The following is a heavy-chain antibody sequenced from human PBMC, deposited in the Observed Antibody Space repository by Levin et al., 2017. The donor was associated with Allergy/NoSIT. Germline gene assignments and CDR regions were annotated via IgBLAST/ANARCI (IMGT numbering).Heavy chain of an antibody. D-gene: IGHD3-10*01. CDR2: INPNSGGT. Sequence: ASVKVSCKASGYTFTGYYMHWVRQAPGQGLEWMGWINPNSGGTNYAQKFQGRVTMTRDTSISTAYMELSRLRSDDTAVYYCARAAAHYYGSGSYAIWSHKYGYWGQGTLVTVSS. CDR1: GYTFTGYY. CDR3: ARAAAHYYGSGSYAIWSHKYGY. V-gene: IGHV1-2*02. J-gene: IGHJ4*02.